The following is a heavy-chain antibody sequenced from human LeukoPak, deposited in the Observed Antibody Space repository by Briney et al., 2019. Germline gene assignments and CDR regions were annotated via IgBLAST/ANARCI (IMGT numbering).Heavy chain of an antibody. CDR2: IKQDGSEK. CDR3: ARVQEIYYYGFSYYFDY. Sequence: PGGSLRLSCAASGFTFSSYWMSWVRQAPGKGLEWVANIKQDGSEKYYVDSVKGRFTISRDNAKNSLYLQMNSLRAEDTAVYYCARVQEIYYYGFSYYFDYWGQGTLVTVSS. J-gene: IGHJ4*02. CDR1: GFTFSSYW. D-gene: IGHD3-10*01. V-gene: IGHV3-7*01.